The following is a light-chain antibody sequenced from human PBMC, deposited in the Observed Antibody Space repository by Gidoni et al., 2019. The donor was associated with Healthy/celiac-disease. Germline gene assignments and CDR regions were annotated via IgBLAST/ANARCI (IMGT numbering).Light chain of an antibody. CDR3: QQYNNWPPLT. CDR1: QSVSSN. J-gene: IGKJ4*01. V-gene: IGKV3-15*01. CDR2: GAS. Sequence: EIVMTQSPATLSVSPGERATLSCRASQSVSSNLAWYQQKPGQAPRPLIYGASTRATGIPARFSGSGSGTEFTLTISSLQSEDFAVDYCQQYNNWPPLTFGGGTKVEIK.